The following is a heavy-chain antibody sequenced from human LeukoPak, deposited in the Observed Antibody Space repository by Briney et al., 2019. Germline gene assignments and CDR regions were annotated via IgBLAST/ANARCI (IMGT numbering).Heavy chain of an antibody. V-gene: IGHV3-30*18. CDR1: GFTFSSHG. CDR3: AKAMYSSSFDY. Sequence: PGGSLRLSCAASGFTFSSHGMHWVRQAPGKGLEWVAVISYDGSSKYYADSVKGRFTISRDNSKNTLYLQMNSLRAEDTAVYYCAKAMYSSSFDYWGQGTLVTVSS. J-gene: IGHJ4*02. CDR2: ISYDGSSK. D-gene: IGHD6-6*01.